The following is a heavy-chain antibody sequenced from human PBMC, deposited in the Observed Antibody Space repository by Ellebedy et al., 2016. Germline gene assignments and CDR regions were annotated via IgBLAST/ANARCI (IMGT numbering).Heavy chain of an antibody. J-gene: IGHJ4*02. CDR2: LSDTGGSR. D-gene: IGHD5-18*01. CDR1: GFTFRSYA. V-gene: IGHV3-23*01. Sequence: GESLKISXAASGFTFRSYAMSWVRQAPGKGLEWVSALSDTGGSRYYADSVKGRFTISRDNSKNTLYLQMNSLRVDDTAVYYCRYGHYSNVWGQGTLVTVS. CDR3: RYGHYSNV.